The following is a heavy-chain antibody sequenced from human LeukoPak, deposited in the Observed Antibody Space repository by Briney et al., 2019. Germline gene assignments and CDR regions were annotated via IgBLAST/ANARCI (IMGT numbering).Heavy chain of an antibody. Sequence: GGSLRLSCAASGFTFNTYGMSWARQAPGKGLEWVSGISGSGGATYYADSVKGRFTISRDDPHNTLYLQMNSLRAEDTAVYYCARDRELGNYYMDVWGKGTTVTISS. CDR3: ARDRELGNYYMDV. V-gene: IGHV3-23*01. J-gene: IGHJ6*03. CDR2: ISGSGGAT. CDR1: GFTFNTYG. D-gene: IGHD7-27*01.